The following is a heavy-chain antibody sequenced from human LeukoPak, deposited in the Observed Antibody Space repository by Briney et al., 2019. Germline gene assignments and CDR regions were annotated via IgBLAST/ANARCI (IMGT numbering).Heavy chain of an antibody. V-gene: IGHV3-NL1*01. J-gene: IGHJ4*02. CDR1: GFTFSSYS. CDR2: LYIGGNT. Sequence: GGSLRLSCAASGFTFSSYSMNWVHQAPGKGLEWVSALYIGGNTYYADSVKGRFTISRDNSKNTLYLQMNSLRAEDTAVYYCARESLYDYGDYVYFDYWGQGTLVTVSS. CDR3: ARESLYDYGDYVYFDY. D-gene: IGHD4-17*01.